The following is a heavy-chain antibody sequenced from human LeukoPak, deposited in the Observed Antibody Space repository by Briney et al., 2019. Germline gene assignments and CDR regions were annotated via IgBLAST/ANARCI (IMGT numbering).Heavy chain of an antibody. Sequence: GGSLRLSCAASGFTFSSYAMSWVRQAPGKGLEWVSAISGSGGSTYYADSVKGRFTISRDNSKNTLYLQMNSLRAEDTAVYYCAKLLTSICKGGSSCYSASDYWGQGTLVTVSS. D-gene: IGHD2-15*01. J-gene: IGHJ4*02. CDR2: ISGSGGST. V-gene: IGHV3-23*01. CDR3: AKLLTSICKGGSSCYSASDY. CDR1: GFTFSSYA.